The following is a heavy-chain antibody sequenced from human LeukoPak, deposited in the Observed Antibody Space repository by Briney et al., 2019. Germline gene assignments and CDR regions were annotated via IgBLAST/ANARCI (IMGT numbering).Heavy chain of an antibody. D-gene: IGHD6-13*01. Sequence: SETLSLTCTVSGYSISSGYCWGWIRQPPGKGLEWIGSIYHSGSTYYNPSLKSRVTISVDTSKNQFSLKLSSVTAADTAVYYCARVEGYSSSWYCYFDCWGQGTLVTVSS. CDR2: IYHSGST. V-gene: IGHV4-38-2*02. J-gene: IGHJ4*02. CDR3: ARVEGYSSSWYCYFDC. CDR1: GYSISSGYC.